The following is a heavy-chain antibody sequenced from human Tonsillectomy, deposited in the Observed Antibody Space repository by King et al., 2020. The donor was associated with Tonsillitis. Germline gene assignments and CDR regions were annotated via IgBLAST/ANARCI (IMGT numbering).Heavy chain of an antibody. D-gene: IGHD2-15*01. Sequence: VQLVESGGGVVQPGRSLRLSCAASGFTFSSYGMHWVRQAPGKGLEGVAVISYDGSNKYYADSVKGRFTISRDNSKNTLYLQMNSLRAEDTAVYYCAKHSSYYYGMDVWGQGTTVTVSS. J-gene: IGHJ6*02. V-gene: IGHV3-30*18. CDR2: ISYDGSNK. CDR3: AKHSSYYYGMDV. CDR1: GFTFSSYG.